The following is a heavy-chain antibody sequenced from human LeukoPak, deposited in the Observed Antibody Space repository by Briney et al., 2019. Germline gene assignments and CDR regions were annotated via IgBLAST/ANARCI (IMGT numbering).Heavy chain of an antibody. Sequence: SETLSLTCVVSGYSISSGYYWGWIRQPPGKGLEWIGSVFHSGSSYNNPSLKSRVTISIDTSKTQFSLKLSSVTATDTAVYYCARDCSGGTCYAFDIWGQGTMVTVSS. CDR1: GYSISSGYY. J-gene: IGHJ3*02. CDR3: ARDCSGGTCYAFDI. V-gene: IGHV4-38-2*02. CDR2: VFHSGSS. D-gene: IGHD2-15*01.